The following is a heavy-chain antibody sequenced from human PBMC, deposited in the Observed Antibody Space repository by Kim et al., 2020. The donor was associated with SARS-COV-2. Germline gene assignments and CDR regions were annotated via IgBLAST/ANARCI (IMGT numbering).Heavy chain of an antibody. V-gene: IGHV3-23*01. CDR2: IIGSGGST. J-gene: IGHJ4*02. CDR1: GFTFSIYA. CDR3: AKMRTTARHFDS. Sequence: GGSLRLSCAASGFTFSIYAMSWVRQAPGKGLEWVSGIIGSGGSTYYADSVKGRFTISRDNSKNTLYLQMNSLRVEDTAVYYCAKMRTTARHFDSWGQGTLVTVSS. D-gene: IGHD6-6*01.